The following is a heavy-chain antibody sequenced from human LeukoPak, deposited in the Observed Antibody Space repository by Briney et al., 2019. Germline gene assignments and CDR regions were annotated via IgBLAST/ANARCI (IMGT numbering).Heavy chain of an antibody. CDR2: ISGSGGST. J-gene: IGHJ4*02. CDR3: AKDPTPRIVATYMEY. V-gene: IGHV3-23*01. Sequence: QPGGSLRLSCAASGFTFSSYSMSWVRQAPGKGLEWVSAISGSGGSTYYADSVKGRFTISRDNSKNTLYLQMNSLRAEDTAVYYCAKDPTPRIVATYMEYWGQGTLVTVSS. CDR1: GFTFSSYS. D-gene: IGHD5-12*01.